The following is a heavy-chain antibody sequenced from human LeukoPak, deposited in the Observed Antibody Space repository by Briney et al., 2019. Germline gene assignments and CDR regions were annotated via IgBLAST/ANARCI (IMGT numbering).Heavy chain of an antibody. D-gene: IGHD6-19*01. CDR1: GGSMSGSSSSSYY. CDR2: IHYSGST. Sequence: PSETLSPTCTVSGGSMSGSSSSSYYWGWIRQPPGKGLEWVGGIHYSGSTYYSPSLKSRVTISLDTSKSQFSLRLNPVTAADTSVYFCVRTYRIGWSTGVFDFWGQGTMVSVSS. J-gene: IGHJ3*01. CDR3: VRTYRIGWSTGVFDF. V-gene: IGHV4-39*01.